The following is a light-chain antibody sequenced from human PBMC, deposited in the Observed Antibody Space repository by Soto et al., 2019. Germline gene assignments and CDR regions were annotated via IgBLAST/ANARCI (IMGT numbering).Light chain of an antibody. J-gene: IGKJ5*01. V-gene: IGKV2-30*01. CDR3: MQATHWPIT. Sequence: DVDLTHSPLTLPVALGQPASISCRSNQSLVYSDGIAYFSWFQQRPGRSPRRLIYKVSNRDSGVPARFSGSGSGTDFALKISRVEADDVGVYYCMQATHWPITFGQGTRLEIK. CDR2: KVS. CDR1: QSLVYSDGIAY.